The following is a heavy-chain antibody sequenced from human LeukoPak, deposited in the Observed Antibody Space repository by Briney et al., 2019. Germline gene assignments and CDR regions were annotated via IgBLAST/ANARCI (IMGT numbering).Heavy chain of an antibody. J-gene: IGHJ3*02. D-gene: IGHD6-19*01. CDR3: ARECSSDDAFDI. Sequence: GGSLRLSCAASGFTFSSYWMHWVRQAPGKGLVWVSRINSDGSSTSYADSVKGRFTISRDNAKNTLYLQMNSLRAEDTAVYYCARECSSDDAFDIWGQGTMVAVSS. CDR1: GFTFSSYW. V-gene: IGHV3-74*01. CDR2: INSDGSST.